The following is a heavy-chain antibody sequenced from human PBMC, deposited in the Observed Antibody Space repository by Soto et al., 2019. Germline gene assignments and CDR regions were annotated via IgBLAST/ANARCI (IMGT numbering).Heavy chain of an antibody. V-gene: IGHV3-9*01. CDR3: AXTITMVRGVIITAYFDY. CDR1: GFTLEGYA. J-gene: IGHJ4*02. Sequence: GGSLRLSCAASGFTLEGYARHGVRQAPGKGLEWVSGISWSSGSIGYADSVKGRFTISRDNAKNSLYLQMNSLRAEDTALYYCAXTITMVRGVIITAYFDYWGQGTLVTVSS. D-gene: IGHD3-10*01. CDR2: ISWSSGSI.